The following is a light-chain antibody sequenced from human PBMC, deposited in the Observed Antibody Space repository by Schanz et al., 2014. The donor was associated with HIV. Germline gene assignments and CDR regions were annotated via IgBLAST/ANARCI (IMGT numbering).Light chain of an antibody. V-gene: IGKV3-20*01. CDR1: QSVSNSY. CDR2: GAS. J-gene: IGKJ4*01. Sequence: EIVMTQSPATLSMSPGERATLSCRASQSVSNSYLAWYQQKPGQAPRLLIYGASSRATGIPDRFSGSGSGTDFTLTISRLEPEDFAVYYCQYFGNSGGTFGGGTKVEIK. CDR3: QYFGNSGGT.